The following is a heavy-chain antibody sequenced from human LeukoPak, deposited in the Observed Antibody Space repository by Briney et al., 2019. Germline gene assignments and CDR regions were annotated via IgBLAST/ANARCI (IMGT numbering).Heavy chain of an antibody. J-gene: IGHJ3*02. V-gene: IGHV3-11*01. Sequence: GGSLRLSCAASGSTFSDYYMSWIRQAPGKGLEWVSHISSSGSTIYYADSVKGRFTISRDNAKNSLYLQMNSLRAEDTAVYYCARVGYYDFWSGYQDDDAFDIWGQGTMVTVSS. CDR1: GSTFSDYY. CDR3: ARVGYYDFWSGYQDDDAFDI. D-gene: IGHD3-3*01. CDR2: ISSSGSTI.